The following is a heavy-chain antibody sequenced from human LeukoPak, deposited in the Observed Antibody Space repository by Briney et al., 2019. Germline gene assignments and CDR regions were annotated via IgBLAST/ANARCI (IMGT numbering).Heavy chain of an antibody. CDR1: GYTFTSYY. V-gene: IGHV1-46*01. CDR3: ARTSDTAMAPFSFDY. D-gene: IGHD5-18*01. J-gene: IGHJ4*02. CDR2: INPSGGST. Sequence: ASVKVSCKASGYTFTSYYMLWVRQAPGQGLEWMGIINPSGGSTSYAQKFQGRVTMTRDTSTSTVYMELSSLRSEDTAVYYCARTSDTAMAPFSFDYWGQGTLVTVSS.